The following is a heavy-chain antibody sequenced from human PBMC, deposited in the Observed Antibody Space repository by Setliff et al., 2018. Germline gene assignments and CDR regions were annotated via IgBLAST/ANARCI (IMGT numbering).Heavy chain of an antibody. CDR3: VRGANDILTTYAPDI. CDR2: IFSSGTT. CDR1: GGSFNSANYY. J-gene: IGHJ3*02. V-gene: IGHV4-30-4*08. D-gene: IGHD3-9*01. Sequence: PSETLSLTCTVSGGSFNSANYYWNWIRQPPGKGLEWIGFIFSSGTTSYNPPLMSRVVMSIDTSQNQVSLRLSSVTAADTAVYYCVRGANDILTTYAPDIWGEGTMVTVSS.